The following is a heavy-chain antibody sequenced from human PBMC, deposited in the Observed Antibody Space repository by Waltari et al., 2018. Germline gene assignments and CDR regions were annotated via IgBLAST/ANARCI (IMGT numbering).Heavy chain of an antibody. CDR2: IKPGGGDK. Sequence: EVQLVESGGGLVQPGGSLRLSCATSGFTFSSNWMSWVRQVPGKRLEWVANIKPGGGDKSYGDSVKGGCTISRDDAKKSLYLQMSSLRAEDTAVYYCARDFRGGDDLFRGQGTLVTVSS. CDR3: ARDFRGGDDLF. J-gene: IGHJ4*02. V-gene: IGHV3-7*01. D-gene: IGHD4-17*01. CDR1: GFTFSSNW.